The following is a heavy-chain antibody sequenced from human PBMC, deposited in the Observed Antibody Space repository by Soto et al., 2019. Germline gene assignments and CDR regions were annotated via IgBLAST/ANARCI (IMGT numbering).Heavy chain of an antibody. CDR3: ARSLRNWNYAQTLRYYYGMDV. V-gene: IGHV3-74*01. D-gene: IGHD1-7*01. CDR2: INSDGSST. CDR1: GFTFSSYW. Sequence: PGGSLRLSCAASGFTFSSYWMHWVRQAPGKGLVWVSRINSDGSSTSYADSVKGRFTISRDNAKNTLYLQMNSLRAEDTAVYYCARSLRNWNYAQTLRYYYGMDVWGQGTTVTVSS. J-gene: IGHJ6*02.